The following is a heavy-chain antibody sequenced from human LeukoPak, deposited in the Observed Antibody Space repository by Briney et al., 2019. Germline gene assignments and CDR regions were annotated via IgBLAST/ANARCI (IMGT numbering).Heavy chain of an antibody. Sequence: GRSLRLSCAASGFTFSSYGMHWVRQAPGKGLEWVAVISYDGSNKYYADSVKGRFTISRDNSKNTLYLQMDSLRAEDTAVYYCARDLHHGSGSYYWAYFDYWGQGTLVTVSS. J-gene: IGHJ4*02. CDR2: ISYDGSNK. CDR1: GFTFSSYG. V-gene: IGHV3-30*03. CDR3: ARDLHHGSGSYYWAYFDY. D-gene: IGHD3-10*01.